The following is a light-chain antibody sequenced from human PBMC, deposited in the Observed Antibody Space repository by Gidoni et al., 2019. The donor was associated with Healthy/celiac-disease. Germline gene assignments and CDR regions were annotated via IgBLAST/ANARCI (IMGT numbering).Light chain of an antibody. CDR2: GAS. CDR3: QQTYSTPICS. J-gene: IGKJ2*04. Sequence: DIQMTQSPSSLSASVGDRVTITCRASQSISRYLNWYQQKPGKAPKLLIYGASSLQSGVPSRFSGSGSGTDFTLTISSLQPEDFATYYCQQTYSTPICSFXQXTKLEIK. V-gene: IGKV1-39*01. CDR1: QSISRY.